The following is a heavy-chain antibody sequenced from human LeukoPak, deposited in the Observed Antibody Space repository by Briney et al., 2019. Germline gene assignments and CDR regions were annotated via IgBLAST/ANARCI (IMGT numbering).Heavy chain of an antibody. D-gene: IGHD2-2*02. CDR1: GGSISSYY. CDR2: IYYSGST. CDR3: ASGPIYCSSTSCYNRGWFDP. J-gene: IGHJ5*02. Sequence: PSENLSLTCTVSGGSISSYYWSWIRQPPGKGLEWIGYIYYSGSTNYNPSLKSRVTISVDTSKNQFSLKLSSVTAADTAVYYCASGPIYCSSTSCYNRGWFDPWGQGTLVTVSS. V-gene: IGHV4-59*01.